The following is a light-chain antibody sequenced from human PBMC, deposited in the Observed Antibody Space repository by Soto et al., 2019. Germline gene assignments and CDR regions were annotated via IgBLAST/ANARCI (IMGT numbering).Light chain of an antibody. CDR1: QSVSRN. CDR2: GAS. V-gene: IGKV3-15*01. J-gene: IGKJ1*01. CDR3: QQYNDSTRT. Sequence: MTQSPSSLSVSPGERATLSCRASQSVSRNLAWYQQKPGQTPRLLIYGASTRATGIPVRLSGSGYGTEFTITISSLQSEDFAVYYCQQYNDSTRTFGQGTKVDIK.